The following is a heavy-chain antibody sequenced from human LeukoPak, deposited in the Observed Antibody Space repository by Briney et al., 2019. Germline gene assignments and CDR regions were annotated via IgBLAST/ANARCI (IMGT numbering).Heavy chain of an antibody. CDR3: ARVRNYYYGMDV. J-gene: IGHJ6*04. CDR1: GGSFSGYY. Sequence: LETLSLTCAVYGGSFSGYYWSWIRQPPGKGLEWIGEINHSGSTNYNPSLKSRVTISVDTSKNQFSLKLSSVTAADTAVYYCARVRNYYYGMDVWGKGTTVTVSS. V-gene: IGHV4-34*01. CDR2: INHSGST.